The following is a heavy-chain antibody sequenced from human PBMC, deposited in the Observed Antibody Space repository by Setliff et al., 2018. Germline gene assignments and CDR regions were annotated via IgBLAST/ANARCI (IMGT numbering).Heavy chain of an antibody. D-gene: IGHD3-22*01. V-gene: IGHV3-11*05. CDR3: ARAHRYFSDTSGYFYDQGRSAFDV. Sequence: GGSLRLSCAASGFTFSDYYMSWIRQAPGKGLEWVSYISSSSSDFTKYADSVKGRFTISRDNAKNSLYLQMNSVRAEDTALYYCARAHRYFSDTSGYFYDQGRSAFDVWGQGTMVTVSS. J-gene: IGHJ3*01. CDR1: GFTFSDYY. CDR2: ISSSSSDFT.